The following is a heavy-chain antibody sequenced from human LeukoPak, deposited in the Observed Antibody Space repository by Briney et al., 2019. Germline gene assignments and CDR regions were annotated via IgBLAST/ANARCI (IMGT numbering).Heavy chain of an antibody. Sequence: PSETLSLTCTVSGGSISSGDYYWSWIRQPPGKDLEWIGHIYYGGSTYYNPSLKSRVTISVDTSKNQFSLKLSSVTAADTAVYYCARTRNFLEWLLLDYWGQGTLVTVSS. CDR1: GGSISSGDYY. CDR3: ARTRNFLEWLLLDY. CDR2: IYYGGST. D-gene: IGHD3-3*01. J-gene: IGHJ4*02. V-gene: IGHV4-30-4*02.